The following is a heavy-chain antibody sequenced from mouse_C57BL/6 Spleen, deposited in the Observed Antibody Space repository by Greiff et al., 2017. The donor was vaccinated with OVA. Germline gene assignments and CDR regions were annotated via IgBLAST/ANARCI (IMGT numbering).Heavy chain of an antibody. CDR2: INPSNGGT. CDR3: AREGYYVLYWYFDV. J-gene: IGHJ1*03. V-gene: IGHV1-53*01. Sequence: QVQLQQPGTELVKPGASVKLSCKASGYTFTSYWMHWVKQRPGQGLEWIGNINPSNGGTNYNEKFKSKATLTVDKSSSTAYMQLSSLTSEDSAVYYCAREGYYVLYWYFDVWGTGTTVTVSS. D-gene: IGHD2-3*01. CDR1: GYTFTSYW.